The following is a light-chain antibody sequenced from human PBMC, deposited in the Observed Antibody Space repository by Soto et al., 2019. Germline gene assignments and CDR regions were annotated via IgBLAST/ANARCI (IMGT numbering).Light chain of an antibody. J-gene: IGLJ2*01. CDR3: QSYDTGLSGPVV. Sequence: QSVLTQPPSLSGAPGQNIIISCTGGGSNIGAGFDVHWYQQLPGTAPKLLIYGNTNRPSGVPDRFSVSKSGTSASLVITGLQAEDEADHYCQSYDTGLSGPVVFGGGTKLTVL. V-gene: IGLV1-40*01. CDR2: GNT. CDR1: GSNIGAGFD.